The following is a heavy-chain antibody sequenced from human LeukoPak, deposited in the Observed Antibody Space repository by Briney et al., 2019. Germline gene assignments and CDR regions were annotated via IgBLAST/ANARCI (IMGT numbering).Heavy chain of an antibody. CDR1: GFTFSSYW. D-gene: IGHD1-26*01. CDR3: ARGDSGSLTYYFDY. Sequence: PGGSLRLSCAASGFTFSSYWMHWVRHAPGKGLVWVSRINSDGSSTSYADSVKGRFTISRDNAKNTLYLQMNSLRAEDTAVYYCARGDSGSLTYYFDYWGQGTLVTVSS. J-gene: IGHJ4*02. CDR2: INSDGSST. V-gene: IGHV3-74*01.